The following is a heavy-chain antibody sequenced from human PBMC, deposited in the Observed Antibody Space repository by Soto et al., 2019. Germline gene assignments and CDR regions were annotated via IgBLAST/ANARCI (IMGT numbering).Heavy chain of an antibody. CDR3: TRGFDWTLAFDY. CDR1: GFTFTTFR. Sequence: GRSLTLSCAASGFTFTTFRISWVRQAPGKGLEWVASISRTTGYTCYADSVKGRFTISRDNTKNSLSLQMDSLGTEVTAVYYCTRGFDWTLAFDYWGQGTQVTVS. CDR2: ISRTTGYT. D-gene: IGHD3-9*01. V-gene: IGHV3-21*01. J-gene: IGHJ4*02.